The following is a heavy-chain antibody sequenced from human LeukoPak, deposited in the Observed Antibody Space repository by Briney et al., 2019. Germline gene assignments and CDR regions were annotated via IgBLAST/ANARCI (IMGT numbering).Heavy chain of an antibody. V-gene: IGHV3-53*01. J-gene: IGHJ4*02. CDR3: AKIGFGELSPHFDY. Sequence: GGSLRLSCAASGFTVSSNYMSWVRQAPGKGLEWVSIIYSGGSRYYADSVKGRFTISRDNSKNTLYLQMNSLRAEDTAVYYCAKIGFGELSPHFDYWGQGTLVTVSS. CDR2: IYSGGSR. D-gene: IGHD3-10*01. CDR1: GFTVSSNY.